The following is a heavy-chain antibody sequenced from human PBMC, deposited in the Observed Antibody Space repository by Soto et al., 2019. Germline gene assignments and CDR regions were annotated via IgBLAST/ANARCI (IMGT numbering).Heavy chain of an antibody. J-gene: IGHJ3*02. D-gene: IGHD3-22*01. CDR1: GGSISSYY. Sequence: PSETLSLTCTPSGGSISSYYWSWLRQPPGKGLEWIGYIYYSGSTNYNPSLKSRVTISVDTSKNQFSLRLSSVTAADTAVYYCARTDYYYDVSGYAPDAFDIWGQGTMVTVSS. V-gene: IGHV4-59*01. CDR2: IYYSGST. CDR3: ARTDYYYDVSGYAPDAFDI.